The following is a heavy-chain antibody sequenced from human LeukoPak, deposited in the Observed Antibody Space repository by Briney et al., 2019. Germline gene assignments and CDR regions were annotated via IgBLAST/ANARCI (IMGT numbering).Heavy chain of an antibody. CDR3: ARDQLPDIVVVLNYYYGMDV. V-gene: IGHV1-18*01. CDR2: ISAYNGNT. Sequence: ASVKASCKASGYTFTSYGISWVRQAPGQGLEWMGWISAYNGNTNYAQKLQGRVTMTTDTSTSTAYMELRSLRSDDTAVYYCARDQLPDIVVVLNYYYGMDVWGQGTTVTVSS. CDR1: GYTFTSYG. D-gene: IGHD2-2*01. J-gene: IGHJ6*02.